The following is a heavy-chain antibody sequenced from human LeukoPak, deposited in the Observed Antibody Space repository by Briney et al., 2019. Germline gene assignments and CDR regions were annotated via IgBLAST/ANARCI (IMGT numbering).Heavy chain of an antibody. CDR2: IKQDGSEK. CDR1: GFTFSSYS. Sequence: PGGSLRLSCAASGFTFSSYSMNWVRQAPGKGLEWVANIKQDGSEKYYVDSVKGRFTISRDNAKNSLYLQMNSLRAEDTAVYYCARASAHSSSWYEGTEYFQHWGQGTLVTVSS. J-gene: IGHJ1*01. V-gene: IGHV3-7*01. CDR3: ARASAHSSSWYEGTEYFQH. D-gene: IGHD6-13*01.